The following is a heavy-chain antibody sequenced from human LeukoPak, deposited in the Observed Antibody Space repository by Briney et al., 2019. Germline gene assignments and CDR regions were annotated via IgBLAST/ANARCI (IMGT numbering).Heavy chain of an antibody. Sequence: GESLKISCKGSGYSFTSYWIGWVRQMPGKGLEWMGIIYPGDSDTRYSPSFRGQVTISADKSISTAYLQWSSLKASDTAMYYCASQGPPSSSSWTPFDYWGQGTLVTVSS. V-gene: IGHV5-51*01. CDR2: IYPGDSDT. CDR1: GYSFTSYW. D-gene: IGHD6-13*01. CDR3: ASQGPPSSSSWTPFDY. J-gene: IGHJ4*02.